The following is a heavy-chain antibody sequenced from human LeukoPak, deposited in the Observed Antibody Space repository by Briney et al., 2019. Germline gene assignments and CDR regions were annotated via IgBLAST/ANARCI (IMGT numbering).Heavy chain of an antibody. D-gene: IGHD1-14*01. CDR2: IFPSGGEI. Sequence: GGSLRLSCAASGFTFSTFAMIWVRQPPGKGLEWVSSIFPSGGEIHYADSVRGRFTISRDNSKSTLSLQMNSLRAEDTAVYYCAKPARTDYTDYWGQGTLVTVSS. CDR1: GFTFSTFA. J-gene: IGHJ4*02. CDR3: AKPARTDYTDY. V-gene: IGHV3-23*01.